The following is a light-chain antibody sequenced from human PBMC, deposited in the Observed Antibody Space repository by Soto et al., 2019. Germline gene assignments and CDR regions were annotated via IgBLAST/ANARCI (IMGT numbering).Light chain of an antibody. CDR1: SSNIGRNY. V-gene: IGLV1-47*01. CDR2: RDN. J-gene: IGLJ2*01. CDR3: ATWDDSLGGPV. Sequence: QLVLTQTPSVSRTPGQRVNISCSGSSSNIGRNYVYWYHQFPGTAPKLLIYRDNERPSGVPDRFSGSKSGTSASLAISGLRSGDEADYHCATWDDSLGGPVFGGGTKLTVL.